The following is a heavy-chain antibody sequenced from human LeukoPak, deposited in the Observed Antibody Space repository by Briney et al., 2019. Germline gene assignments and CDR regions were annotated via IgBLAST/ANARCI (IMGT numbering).Heavy chain of an antibody. CDR1: GGSMRSYY. D-gene: IGHD2-21*01. J-gene: IGHJ4*02. V-gene: IGHV4-59*12. CDR2: IYSIGNT. Sequence: PSETLSLTCTVSGGSMRSYYWTWIRQPPGKGLEWIGYIYSIGNTNYNPSLKSRVTISVDTSKNQFSLKLSSVTAADTAVYYCARGSDLFGYWGQGTLVTVSS. CDR3: ARGSDLFGY.